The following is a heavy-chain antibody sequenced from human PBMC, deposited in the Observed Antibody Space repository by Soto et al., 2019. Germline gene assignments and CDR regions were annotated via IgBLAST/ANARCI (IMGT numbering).Heavy chain of an antibody. V-gene: IGHV1-18*01. D-gene: IGHD1-7*01. CDR3: ARVHPNWNSDPGYFDY. CDR1: GYTFTSYG. CDR2: ISAYNGNT. J-gene: IGHJ4*02. Sequence: ASVKVSCKASGYTFTSYGISWVRQAPGQGLEWMGWISAYNGNTNYAQKLQGRVTMTTDTSTSTAYMELRSLRSDDTAVYYCARVHPNWNSDPGYFDYWGQGTLVTVSS.